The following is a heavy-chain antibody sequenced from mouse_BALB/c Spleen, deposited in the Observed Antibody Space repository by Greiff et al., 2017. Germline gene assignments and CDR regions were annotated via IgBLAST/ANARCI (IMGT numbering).Heavy chain of an antibody. D-gene: IGHD2-10*02. CDR1: GYSITSGYY. J-gene: IGHJ4*01. CDR2: ISYDGSN. Sequence: ESGPGLVKPSQSLSLTCSVTGYSITSGYYWNWIRQFPGNKLEWMGYISYDGSNNYNPSLKNRISITRDTSKNQFFLKLNSVTTEDTATYYCAKKYGNYGYAMDYWGQGTSVTVSS. V-gene: IGHV3-6*02. CDR3: AKKYGNYGYAMDY.